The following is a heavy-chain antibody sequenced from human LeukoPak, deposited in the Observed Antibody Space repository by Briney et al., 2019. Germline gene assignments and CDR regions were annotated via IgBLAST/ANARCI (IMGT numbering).Heavy chain of an antibody. Sequence: PGGSLRLSCAASGFTFSIYGMHWVRQASGKGLEWVGRMRSKTNSYATAYAASVEGRFTISRDDSKNTAYLQMNSLKTEDTAMYYCTRSITGITAHFDYWGQGTLVTVSS. CDR3: TRSITGITAHFDY. J-gene: IGHJ4*02. V-gene: IGHV3-73*01. CDR1: GFTFSIYG. D-gene: IGHD1-7*01. CDR2: MRSKTNSYAT.